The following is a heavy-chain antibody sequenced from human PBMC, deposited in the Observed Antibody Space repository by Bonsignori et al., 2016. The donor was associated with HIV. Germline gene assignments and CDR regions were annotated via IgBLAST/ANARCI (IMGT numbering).Heavy chain of an antibody. CDR3: VRAGGRDGYNWAF. J-gene: IGHJ4*02. D-gene: IGHD5-24*01. Sequence: WIRQPPGKGLVWVSRINSDGYTTDYADSVKGRFTISRDNTKNTLYLQMHSLRADDTAVYYCVRAGGRDGYNWAFWGQGTLVTVSS. CDR2: INSDGYTT. V-gene: IGHV3-74*01.